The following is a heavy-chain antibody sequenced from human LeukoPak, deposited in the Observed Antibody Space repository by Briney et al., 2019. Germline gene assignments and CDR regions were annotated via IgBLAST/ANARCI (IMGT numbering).Heavy chain of an antibody. J-gene: IGHJ5*02. CDR2: ISWNSGSV. V-gene: IGHV3-9*01. D-gene: IGHD6-6*01. CDR3: AKGSRWYSSSYGGDWFDP. CDR1: GFTFDDYA. Sequence: PGRSLRLSCAASGFTFDDYAMHWVRQAPGKGLEWVSGISWNSGSVGYADSVKGRFTISRDNAKNSLYLQMNSLRAEDTALYYCAKGSRWYSSSYGGDWFDPWGQGTLVTVSS.